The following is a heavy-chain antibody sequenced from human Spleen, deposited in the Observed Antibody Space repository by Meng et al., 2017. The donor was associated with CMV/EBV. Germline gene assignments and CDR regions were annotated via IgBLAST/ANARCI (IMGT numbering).Heavy chain of an antibody. CDR1: GFSFDDHA. J-gene: IGHJ4*02. V-gene: IGHV3-9*01. CDR2: VTWNSGKI. CDR3: ARDPIGGGYRGSHFEY. Sequence: SLKISCAASGFSFDDHAMHWVRQAPGKGPEWVSGVTWNSGKIMYAESVKGRFIISRDNSKNILYLQMNRLRPEDTAVYYCARDPIGGGYRGSHFEYWGQGTLVTVSS. D-gene: IGHD3-16*01.